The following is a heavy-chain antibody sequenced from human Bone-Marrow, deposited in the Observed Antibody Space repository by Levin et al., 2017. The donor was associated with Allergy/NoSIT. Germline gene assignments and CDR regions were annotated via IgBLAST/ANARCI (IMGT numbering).Heavy chain of an antibody. V-gene: IGHV4-59*13. CDR3: ARGTGGWYFDS. CDR2: IYNSGNT. Sequence: SQTLSLTCTVSGGSISSDFWSWIRQPPGKGLEWMGFIYNSGNTNNNPSLKSRVTISVDTSKNQFSLKLNSVTAADTAVYYCARGTGGWYFDSWGQGTLVTVSS. CDR1: GGSISSDF. J-gene: IGHJ4*02. D-gene: IGHD6-19*01.